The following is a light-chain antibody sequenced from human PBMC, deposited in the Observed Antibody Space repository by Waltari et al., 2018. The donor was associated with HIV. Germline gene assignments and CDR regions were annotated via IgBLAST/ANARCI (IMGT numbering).Light chain of an antibody. J-gene: IGLJ2*01. V-gene: IGLV3-19*01. CDR3: SSRDSSSNHVL. CDR1: NLRSYY. Sequence: SSELTQDPAVSVALGQTVRISCQGDNLRSYYAWYQQKPGQATILVIYKNNIRPSVIPDRFSGSSSGNIASLTITGSQAEDEADYYCSSRDSSSNHVLFGGGTRLTVL. CDR2: KNN.